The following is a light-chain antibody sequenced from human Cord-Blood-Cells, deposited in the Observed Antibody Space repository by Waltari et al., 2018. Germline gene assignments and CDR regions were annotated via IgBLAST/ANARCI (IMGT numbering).Light chain of an antibody. V-gene: IGLV2-23*01. CDR2: EGS. J-gene: IGLJ3*02. Sequence: QSALTQPASVSGSPGQSITISCTGTSSDVGCYNLVSWYQQHPGKAPKLMIYEGSKRPSGVSNRFSGSKSGNTASLIISGLQAEDEADYYCCSYAGSSTWVFGGGTKLTVL. CDR3: CSYAGSSTWV. CDR1: SSDVGCYNL.